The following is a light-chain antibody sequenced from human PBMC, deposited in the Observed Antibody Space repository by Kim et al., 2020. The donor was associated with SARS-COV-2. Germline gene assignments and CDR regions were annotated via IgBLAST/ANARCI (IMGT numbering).Light chain of an antibody. CDR1: KLGDEY. J-gene: IGLJ1*01. CDR3: QAWDSSTHNYV. Sequence: SPEQTAHITCSGYKLGDEYDSVYQQKPGQSPVVVIYQDSQRPAGMPERFSGSNSGNTDTLTISGTQAMDEADYYCQAWDSSTHNYVFGAGTKVTVL. V-gene: IGLV3-1*01. CDR2: QDS.